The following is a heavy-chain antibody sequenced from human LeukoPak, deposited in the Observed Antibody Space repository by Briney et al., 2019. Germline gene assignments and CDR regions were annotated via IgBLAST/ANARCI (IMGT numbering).Heavy chain of an antibody. V-gene: IGHV3-21*01. Sequence: GGSLRLSCAASGFTFSSYSMNWVRQAPGKGLEWVSSISSSSSYIYYADSVKGRFTISRDNAKNSLYLQMNSLRAEDTAVYYCARDRGVGATPPGYWGQGTLVTVSS. D-gene: IGHD1-26*01. CDR2: ISSSSSYI. J-gene: IGHJ4*02. CDR3: ARDRGVGATPPGY. CDR1: GFTFSSYS.